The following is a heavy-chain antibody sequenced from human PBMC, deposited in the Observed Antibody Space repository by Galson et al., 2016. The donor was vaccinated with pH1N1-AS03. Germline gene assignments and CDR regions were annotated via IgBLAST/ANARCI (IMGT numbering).Heavy chain of an antibody. J-gene: IGHJ5*02. V-gene: IGHV4-39*01. Sequence: ETLSLTCTVSGGSISSTNYYWGWLRQPPGKGPEWIGSIFYGGTTYYTPSLRGRVTMSVDASRNQFSLKLSSVTAADTAVYYCARHDYGDYVGWFDPWGQGTLVTVSS. D-gene: IGHD4-17*01. CDR3: ARHDYGDYVGWFDP. CDR1: GGSISSTNYY. CDR2: IFYGGTT.